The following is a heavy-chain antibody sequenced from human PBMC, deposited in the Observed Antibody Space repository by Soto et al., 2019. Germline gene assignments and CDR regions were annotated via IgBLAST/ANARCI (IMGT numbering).Heavy chain of an antibody. CDR3: ARIYYDSVFDY. CDR1: GGSISSSSYY. Sequence: PSETLSLTCTVSGGSISSSSYYWGWIRQPPGKGLEWIGSIYYGGSTYYNPSLKSRVTISVDTSKNQFSLKLSSVTAADTAVYYCARIYYDSVFDYWGQGTLVSVSS. CDR2: IYYGGST. D-gene: IGHD3-22*01. J-gene: IGHJ4*02. V-gene: IGHV4-39*01.